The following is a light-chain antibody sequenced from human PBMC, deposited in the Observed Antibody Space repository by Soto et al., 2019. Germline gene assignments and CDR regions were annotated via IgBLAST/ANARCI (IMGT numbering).Light chain of an antibody. Sequence: EIVLTQSPGTLSLSPGERATLSCRASQSINSDFLAWYQQRPGQAPRLLMYGASSRAAGIPDRISGSGSGTDFTLTISRPEPEDFAVYYCQQYGDSPTWTFGQGTKVEIK. V-gene: IGKV3-20*01. CDR3: QQYGDSPTWT. J-gene: IGKJ1*01. CDR2: GAS. CDR1: QSINSDF.